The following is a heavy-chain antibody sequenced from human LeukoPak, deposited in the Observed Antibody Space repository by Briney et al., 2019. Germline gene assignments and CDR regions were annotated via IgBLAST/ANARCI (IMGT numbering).Heavy chain of an antibody. Sequence: GGSLRLSCAASGFTFSSYGMHWVRQAPGKGLEWVAFIRYDGSNKYYADSVKGRFTISRDNSKNTLYLQMNSLRAEDTAAYYCAKDIGGSIAAAGSIDYWGQGTLVTVSS. D-gene: IGHD6-13*01. CDR1: GFTFSSYG. J-gene: IGHJ4*02. CDR2: IRYDGSNK. V-gene: IGHV3-30*02. CDR3: AKDIGGSIAAAGSIDY.